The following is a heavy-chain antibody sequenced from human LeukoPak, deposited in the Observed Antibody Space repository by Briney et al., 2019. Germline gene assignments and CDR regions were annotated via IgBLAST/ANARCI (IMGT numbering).Heavy chain of an antibody. Sequence: GGSLRLSCAASGFTFSSYWMSWVRKAPGKGLEWVANIKQDGSEKYYVDSVKGRFTISRDNAKNSLYLQMNSLRAEDTAVYYCARVGCSSTSCFRDYYYYYGMDVWGQGTTVTVSS. CDR1: GFTFSSYW. CDR2: IKQDGSEK. D-gene: IGHD2-2*01. J-gene: IGHJ6*02. V-gene: IGHV3-7*01. CDR3: ARVGCSSTSCFRDYYYYYGMDV.